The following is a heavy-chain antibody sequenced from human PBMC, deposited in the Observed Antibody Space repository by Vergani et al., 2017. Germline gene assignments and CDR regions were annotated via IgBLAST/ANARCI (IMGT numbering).Heavy chain of an antibody. V-gene: IGHV1-2*02. J-gene: IGHJ4*02. CDR3: ARVGTSLCRDYFDH. Sequence: QVQLVQSWAEVKKPGASVKVSCNASGHTFTDYFMHWVRQAPGQGLEWVGWINPNSGDTNYAQKVQGRVTMTRDTSISTAYMQMNNLRCDDTAVYYCARVGTSLCRDYFDHWGQGTLGTVSS. CDR2: INPNSGDT. D-gene: IGHD2-2*01. CDR1: GHTFTDYF.